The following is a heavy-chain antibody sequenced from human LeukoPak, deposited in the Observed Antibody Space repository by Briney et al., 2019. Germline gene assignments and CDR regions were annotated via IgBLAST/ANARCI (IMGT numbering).Heavy chain of an antibody. J-gene: IGHJ5*02. CDR2: IYPGDSDT. CDR3: ARHRDPFWSGYFMPFDP. Sequence: GESLKISCKGSGYSFTSYWIGWVRQMPGKGLEWMGIIYPGDSDTRYSPSFQGQVTISAHKSISTAYLQWSSLKASDTAMYYCARHRDPFWSGYFMPFDPWGQGTLVTISS. V-gene: IGHV5-51*01. D-gene: IGHD3-3*01. CDR1: GYSFTSYW.